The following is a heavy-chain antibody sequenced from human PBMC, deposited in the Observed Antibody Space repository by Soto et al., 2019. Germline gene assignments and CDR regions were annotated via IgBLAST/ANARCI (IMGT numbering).Heavy chain of an antibody. CDR2: IWYDGSNK. D-gene: IGHD3-9*01. CDR1: GFTLSTYA. J-gene: IGHJ4*02. V-gene: IGHV3-33*01. CDR3: VRDTLRYFDWLSYDY. Sequence: QVQLVESGGGVVQPGTSLRLSCAASGFTLSTYAMHWARQAPGKGLEWVAVIWYDGSNKYYADSVKGRFTISRDNSKNTLYLQMSSLRAEDTAMYYCVRDTLRYFDWLSYDYWGQGTLVTVSS.